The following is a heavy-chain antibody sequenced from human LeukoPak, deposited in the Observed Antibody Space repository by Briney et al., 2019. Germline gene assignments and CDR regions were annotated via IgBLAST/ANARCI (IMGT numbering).Heavy chain of an antibody. CDR2: LYSDGNT. CDR1: GFTVITND. J-gene: IGHJ4*02. Sequence: GGSLRLSCAASGFTVITNDMTWVRQAPGKGLEWVSVLYSDGNTKYAASVQGRFTISRDTSKNTLYLEMNSLSPDDTAVYYCARGVEPLAANTLAYWGQGTLVTVSS. CDR3: ARGVEPLAANTLAY. D-gene: IGHD1-14*01. V-gene: IGHV3-53*01.